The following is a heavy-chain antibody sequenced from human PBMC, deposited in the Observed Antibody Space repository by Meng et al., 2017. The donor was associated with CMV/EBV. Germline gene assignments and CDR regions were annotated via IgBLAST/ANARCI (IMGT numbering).Heavy chain of an antibody. Sequence: GGSLRLSCAASGFTFSSYSMNWFRQAPGKGLEWVSSISSSSSYIYYADSVKGRFTISRDNAKNSLYLQMNSLRAEDTAVYYCAKEIGTYYDFWRGYYSHYYGMDVWGQGTTVTVSS. CDR1: GFTFSSYS. V-gene: IGHV3-21*01. D-gene: IGHD3-3*01. CDR2: ISSSSSYI. J-gene: IGHJ6*02. CDR3: AKEIGTYYDFWRGYYSHYYGMDV.